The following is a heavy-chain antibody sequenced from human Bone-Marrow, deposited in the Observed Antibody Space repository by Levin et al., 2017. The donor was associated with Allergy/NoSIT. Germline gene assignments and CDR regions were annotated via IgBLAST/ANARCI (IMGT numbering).Heavy chain of an antibody. CDR1: GFTFSSYG. J-gene: IGHJ3*02. V-gene: IGHV3-33*01. D-gene: IGHD2-2*01. CDR2: IWYDGSNK. CDR3: ARGMMSLAQPAARRSHDAFDI. Sequence: HPGGSLRLSCAASGFTFSSYGMHWVRQAPGKGLEWVAVIWYDGSNKYYADSVKGRFTISRDNSKNTLYLQMNSLRAEDTAVYYCARGMMSLAQPAARRSHDAFDIWGQGTMVTVSS.